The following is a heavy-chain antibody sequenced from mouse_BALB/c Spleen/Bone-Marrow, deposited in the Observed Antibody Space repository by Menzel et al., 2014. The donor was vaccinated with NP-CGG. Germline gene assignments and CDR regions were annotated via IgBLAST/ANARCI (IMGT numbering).Heavy chain of an antibody. Sequence: LVESGAELVKPGASVKLSCKASGYTFTSYYMYWVKQRPGQGLEWFGEINPSNGGTNFNEKFKNKVTLTVDKSSSTAYMQLSSLTSEDSVVYYCSRGRRDALDYWGQGTSVTVSS. J-gene: IGHJ4*01. CDR1: GYTFTSYY. CDR3: SRGRRDALDY. V-gene: IGHV1S81*02. CDR2: INPSNGGT.